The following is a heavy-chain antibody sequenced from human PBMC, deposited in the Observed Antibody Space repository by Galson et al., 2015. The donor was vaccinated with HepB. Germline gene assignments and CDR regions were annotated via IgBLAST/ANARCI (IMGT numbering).Heavy chain of an antibody. CDR3: AGAHYYDSSVAYALGGAFDI. CDR2: IIPIFGTA. J-gene: IGHJ3*02. Sequence: SVKVSCKASGGTFSSYAISWVRQAPGQGLEWMGGIIPIFGTANQAQKFQGRVTITADKSTSTAYMELSSLRSEDTAVYYCAGAHYYDSSVAYALGGAFDIWGQGTMVTVSS. D-gene: IGHD3-22*01. CDR1: GGTFSSYA. V-gene: IGHV1-69*06.